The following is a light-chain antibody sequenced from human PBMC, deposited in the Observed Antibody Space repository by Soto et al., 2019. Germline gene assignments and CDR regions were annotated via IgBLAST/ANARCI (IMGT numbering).Light chain of an antibody. J-gene: IGKJ1*01. CDR1: QGISSY. CDR3: QQYYTSPS. Sequence: AIRMTPSPSSLSASTGDRVTITCRASQGISSYLAWYQQKPGKAPKLLIYAASTLQSGVPSRFSGSGSGTDFTLTISRLQSEDFATYYCQQYYTSPSFGQGTKVDIK. V-gene: IGKV1-8*01. CDR2: AAS.